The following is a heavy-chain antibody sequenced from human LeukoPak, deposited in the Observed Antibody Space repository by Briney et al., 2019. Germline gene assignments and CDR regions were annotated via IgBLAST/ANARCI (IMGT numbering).Heavy chain of an antibody. CDR3: ARDPLPPGIDDY. J-gene: IGHJ4*02. CDR1: GGSISSGDYY. V-gene: IGHV4-30-4*01. Sequence: SQTLSLTCTVSGGSISSGDYYWSWIRQPPGKGLEWIGYIYYSGSTYYNPSLKSRVTISVDTSKNQFSLKLSSVTAADTAVYYCARDPLPPGIDDYWGQGTLVTVSS. D-gene: IGHD6-13*01. CDR2: IYYSGST.